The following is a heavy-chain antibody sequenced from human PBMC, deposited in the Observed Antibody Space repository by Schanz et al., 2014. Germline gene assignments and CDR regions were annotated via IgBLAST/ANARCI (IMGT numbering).Heavy chain of an antibody. V-gene: IGHV3-48*02. CDR1: GFTFSSHS. D-gene: IGHD1-26*01. J-gene: IGHJ4*02. CDR2: ISGSGNTI. CDR3: ARRYSGRYCFDY. Sequence: VQLVESGGNLVQPGGSLRLSCVASGFTFSSHSMNWVRQAPGQGLEWLSYISGSGNTIYYADSVKGRFTISRDNAKNSLALQMDRLRDEDTAVYYCARRYSGRYCFDYWGQGTLVAVSS.